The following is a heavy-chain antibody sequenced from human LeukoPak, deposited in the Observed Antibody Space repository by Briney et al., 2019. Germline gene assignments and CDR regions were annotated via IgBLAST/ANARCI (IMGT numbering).Heavy chain of an antibody. V-gene: IGHV4-59*08. J-gene: IGHJ6*03. Sequence: SQTLSLTCTVSGASISSYYWSWVRQPPGKGLEWIGYIYYSGSTNYNPSLKSRVTISVDTSKNQFSLKVSSVTAADTAVYYCARTAYYYYYMDVWGKGTTVTISS. CDR2: IYYSGST. CDR3: ARTAYYYYYMDV. CDR1: GASISSYY.